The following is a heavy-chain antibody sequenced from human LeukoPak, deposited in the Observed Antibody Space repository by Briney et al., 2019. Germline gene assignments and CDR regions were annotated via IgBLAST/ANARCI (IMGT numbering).Heavy chain of an antibody. Sequence: PSETLSLTCTVSGGSISSSDNYWGWIRQPPGKGLEWIGTIYYSGSTYYNPSLKSRVTISVGTSKNHFSLRLSSVTAADTAVYYCASLRSRSSWTTFYFDYWGQGTLVTVSS. CDR2: IYYSGST. CDR3: ASLRSRSSWTTFYFDY. V-gene: IGHV4-39*02. J-gene: IGHJ4*02. D-gene: IGHD6-13*01. CDR1: GGSISSSDNY.